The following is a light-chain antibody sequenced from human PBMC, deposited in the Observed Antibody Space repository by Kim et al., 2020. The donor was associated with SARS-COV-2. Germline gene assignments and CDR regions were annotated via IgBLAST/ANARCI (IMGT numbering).Light chain of an antibody. V-gene: IGKV1-39*01. CDR1: QSISAS. Sequence: ASVGDRVTVTCRASQSISASLNWYQQKPGKAPKLLIYGASSLQGGVPSRFSGSGSGTYFTLAISSLQPEDFATYFCQQSYSTPRTFGQGTKVEIK. CDR2: GAS. J-gene: IGKJ1*01. CDR3: QQSYSTPRT.